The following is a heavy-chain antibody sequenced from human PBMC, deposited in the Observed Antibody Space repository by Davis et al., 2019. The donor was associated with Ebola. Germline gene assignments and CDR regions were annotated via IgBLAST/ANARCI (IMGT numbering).Heavy chain of an antibody. J-gene: IGHJ4*02. D-gene: IGHD5/OR15-5a*01. CDR2: ISGRIGRT. CDR3: AKGVVGSVRYLDY. V-gene: IGHV3-23*01. Sequence: GESLKISCAASGFIFSSCGFSWVRPAPGKGLEWVSAISGRIGRTYFADSVRGRFTISRDDANNKAYLQMNSLRVDDTAVYSCAKGVVGSVRYLDYWGQGTLVTVSS. CDR1: GFIFSSCG.